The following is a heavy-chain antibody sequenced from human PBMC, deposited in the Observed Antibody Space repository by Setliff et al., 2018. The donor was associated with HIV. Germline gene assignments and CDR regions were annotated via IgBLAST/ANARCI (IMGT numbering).Heavy chain of an antibody. J-gene: IGHJ5*02. D-gene: IGHD2-2*01. Sequence: ASVKVSCKASGDTFTSYYMHWVRRAPGQGLEWVGMISPSGASTKYAQRLQGRVTLTRDTSSSTVYVELSSLRSDDTAVYYCAIYSSNWWGWFDPWGQGTLVTVSS. CDR1: GDTFTSYY. V-gene: IGHV1-46*01. CDR2: ISPSGAST. CDR3: AIYSSNWWGWFDP.